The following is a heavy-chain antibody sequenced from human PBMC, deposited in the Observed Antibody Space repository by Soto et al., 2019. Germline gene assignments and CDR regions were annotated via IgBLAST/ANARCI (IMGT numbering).Heavy chain of an antibody. CDR2: INDGSEE. CDR1: GFSFSAHG. D-gene: IGHD2-21*01. J-gene: IGHJ5*02. Sequence: QVQLVESGGGVVRPGTSLRLYCAATGFSFSAHGMHWVRQAPGKGLEWLAVINDGSEEGYADSVRGRFTISRDNARNILYLQVDNLRAEDSAIYYCARADLFADNGLDHWGQGTVVTVS. CDR3: ARADLFADNGLDH. V-gene: IGHV3-33*01.